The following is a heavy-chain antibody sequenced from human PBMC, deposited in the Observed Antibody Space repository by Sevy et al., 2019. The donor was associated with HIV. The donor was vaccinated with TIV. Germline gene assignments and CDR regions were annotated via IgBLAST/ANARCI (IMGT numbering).Heavy chain of an antibody. CDR2: ISGSGGTT. J-gene: IGHJ5*02. V-gene: IGHV3-23*01. Sequence: GGCLRLSCAASGFSFSSYAMIWVRQAPGKGLEWVSVISGSGGTTFYADAVKGRFTISRDNSKNMLSLQMNSLRVEDTAVYSCAKVLTGAPACFDPWGQGTLVTVSS. D-gene: IGHD2-8*01. CDR1: GFSFSSYA. CDR3: AKVLTGAPACFDP.